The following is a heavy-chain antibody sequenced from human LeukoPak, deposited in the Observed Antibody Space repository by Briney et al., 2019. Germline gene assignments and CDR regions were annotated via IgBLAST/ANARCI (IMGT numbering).Heavy chain of an antibody. V-gene: IGHV4-4*02. CDR3: ARDPGYGLDY. CDR1: VGSLSSSNW. D-gene: IGHD5-12*01. CDR2: IYHSGST. J-gene: IGHJ4*02. Sequence: SETLSLTCAVSVGSLSSSNWGSWVRQPPGKGLEWIGEIYHSGSTNYNSSLKSRVTISVDKSKNQFSLKLSSVTAADTAVYYCARDPGYGLDYWGQGTLVTVSS.